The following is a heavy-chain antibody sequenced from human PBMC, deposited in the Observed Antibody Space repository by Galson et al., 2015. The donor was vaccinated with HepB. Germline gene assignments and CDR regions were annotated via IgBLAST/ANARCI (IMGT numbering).Heavy chain of an antibody. CDR3: AREEELLDYYYGMDV. CDR1: GFTFSSYG. J-gene: IGHJ6*02. D-gene: IGHD1-7*01. V-gene: IGHV3-33*01. Sequence: SLRLSCAASGFTFSSYGMHWVRQAPGKGLEWVAVIWYDGSNKYYADSVKGRFTISRDNSKNTLYLQMNSLRAEDTAVYYCAREEELLDYYYGMDVWGQGTTVTVSS. CDR2: IWYDGSNK.